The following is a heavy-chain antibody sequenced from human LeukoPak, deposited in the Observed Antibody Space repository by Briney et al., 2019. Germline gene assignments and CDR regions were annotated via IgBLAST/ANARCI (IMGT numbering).Heavy chain of an antibody. CDR1: GGSISPYY. V-gene: IGHV4-59*01. J-gene: IGHJ6*04. CDR2: IYYSGST. CDR3: AREPHSMKYYYGSGSLAGILDV. Sequence: SETLSLTCTVSGGSISPYYWSWIRQPPGKGLEWIGYIYYSGSTNYNPSLKSRVTISVDTSKNQFSLKLSSVTAADTAVYYCAREPHSMKYYYGSGSLAGILDVWGKGTTVTVSS. D-gene: IGHD3-10*01.